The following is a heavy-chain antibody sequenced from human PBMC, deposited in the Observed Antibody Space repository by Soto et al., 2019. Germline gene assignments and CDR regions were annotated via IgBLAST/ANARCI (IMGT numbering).Heavy chain of an antibody. D-gene: IGHD3-22*01. CDR3: AAATYYYDSSGPYYFDY. CDR2: IVVGSGNT. J-gene: IGHJ4*02. CDR1: GFTFTSSA. V-gene: IGHV1-58*01. Sequence: QMQLVQSGPEVKKPGTSVKVSCKASGFTFTSSAVQWVRQARGQRLEGIGWIVVGSGNTNYAQKFQERVTITRDMSTSTAYMELSSLRSEDTAVYYCAAATYYYDSSGPYYFDYWGQGTLVTVSS.